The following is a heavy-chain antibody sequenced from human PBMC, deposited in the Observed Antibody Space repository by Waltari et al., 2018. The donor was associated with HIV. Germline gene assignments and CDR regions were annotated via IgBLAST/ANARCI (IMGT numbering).Heavy chain of an antibody. CDR2: IWKDGNKK. J-gene: IGHJ6*02. CDR3: VKDSTVGSYYYGMDV. Sequence: QVQLVESGGGVVQPGGSLRLSCVASGLTFSDCGVTWVRQAPGKGLEWVAFIWKDGNKKFYVDSVKGRLTISRDNSKNTLYLQMNRLRPEDTAIYYCVKDSTVGSYYYGMDVWGQGTTVTVSS. CDR1: GLTFSDCG. D-gene: IGHD4-17*01. V-gene: IGHV3-30*02.